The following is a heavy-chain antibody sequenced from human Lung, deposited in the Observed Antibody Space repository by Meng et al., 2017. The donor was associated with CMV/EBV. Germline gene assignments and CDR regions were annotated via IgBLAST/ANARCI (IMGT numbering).Heavy chain of an antibody. CDR1: GGSFRGYD. CDR2: INHRGST. J-gene: IGHJ4*02. CDR3: ARGSTSVTMIVVVITAASLAYDS. Sequence: LXXAVYGGSFRGYDWSWIRQSPGKGLEWIGEINHRGSTNYNPSLKSRLTISVDTSKNQFSLKLNSVTAADTAVYYCARGSTSVTMIVVVITAASLAYDSXGQGXLVTVSS. V-gene: IGHV4-34*01. D-gene: IGHD3-22*01.